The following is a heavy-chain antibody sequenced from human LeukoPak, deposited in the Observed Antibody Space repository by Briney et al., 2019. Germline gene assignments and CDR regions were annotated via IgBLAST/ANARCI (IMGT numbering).Heavy chain of an antibody. D-gene: IGHD3-22*01. CDR1: GGSISSSSYY. V-gene: IGHV4-39*01. J-gene: IGHJ6*02. CDR3: ATQVVVNYYYYGMDV. Sequence: PSETLSLTCTVSGGSISSSSYYWGWIRQPPGRGLEWLGSIYYSGSTYYNPSLKSRVTISVDTSKNQFSLKLSSVTAADTAVYYCATQVVVNYYYYGMDVWGQGTTVTVSS. CDR2: IYYSGST.